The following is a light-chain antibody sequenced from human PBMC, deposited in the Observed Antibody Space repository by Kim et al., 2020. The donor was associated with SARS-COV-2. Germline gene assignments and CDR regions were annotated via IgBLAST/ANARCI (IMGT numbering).Light chain of an antibody. CDR2: GAS. CDR3: QQYGHSLWT. J-gene: IGKJ1*01. CDR1: QSFISDY. V-gene: IGKV3-20*01. Sequence: YPGERATLSYRASQSFISDYIAWYQQKPGQAPRLLIYGASTRATGIPDRFSGSGSGTDFTLTISRLEPEDFAVYYCQQYGHSLWTFGQGTKVDIK.